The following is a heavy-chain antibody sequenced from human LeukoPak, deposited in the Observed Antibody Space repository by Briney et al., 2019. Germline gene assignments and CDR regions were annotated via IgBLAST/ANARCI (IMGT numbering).Heavy chain of an antibody. CDR3: AKNGEPHYYMDV. D-gene: IGHD1-14*01. Sequence: GGSLSLSFAASGFTFSGYAMSWFRRAPGKGLGGFSAISGSGGSTYYADFVKGRLTTSRDSSKNTLYLQMNSLTTDDTAVYYCAKNGEPHYYMDVWGKGTTVTVSS. V-gene: IGHV3-23*01. CDR2: ISGSGGST. CDR1: GFTFSGYA. J-gene: IGHJ6*03.